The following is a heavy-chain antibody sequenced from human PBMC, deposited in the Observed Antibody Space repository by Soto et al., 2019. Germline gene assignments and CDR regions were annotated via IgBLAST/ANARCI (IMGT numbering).Heavy chain of an antibody. Sequence: GESLKISCKCSGYSFTSYWIGLVRQMPGKGLEWMGIIYPGDSDTRYSPSFQGQVTISADKSISTAYLQWSSLKASDTAMYYCARFRSTAPVYYYYMDVWGKGTTVTVSS. J-gene: IGHJ6*03. V-gene: IGHV5-51*01. CDR1: GYSFTSYW. CDR3: ARFRSTAPVYYYYMDV. D-gene: IGHD4-17*01. CDR2: IYPGDSDT.